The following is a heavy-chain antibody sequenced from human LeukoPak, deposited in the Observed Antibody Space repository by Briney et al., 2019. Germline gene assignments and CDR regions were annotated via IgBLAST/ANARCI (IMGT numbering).Heavy chain of an antibody. J-gene: IGHJ4*02. CDR2: ISYDGSNK. CDR1: GFTFSSYG. CDR3: AKGLHGRGYSYGYYYFDY. V-gene: IGHV3-30*18. D-gene: IGHD5-18*01. Sequence: GGSLRLSCAASGFTFSSYGMHWVRQAPGKGLEWVAVISYDGSNKYYADSVKGRFTISRDNSKNTLYLQMNSLRAEDTAVYYCAKGLHGRGYSYGYYYFDYWGQGTLVTVSS.